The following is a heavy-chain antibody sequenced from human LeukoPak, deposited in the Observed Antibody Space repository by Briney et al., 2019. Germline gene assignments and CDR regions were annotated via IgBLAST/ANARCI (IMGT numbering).Heavy chain of an antibody. J-gene: IGHJ3*02. CDR3: AREGGPAGCAFDM. Sequence: SETLSLTCTVSGGSISSYYRSWIRQPPGKGLEWIGYIYYSGSTNYNPSLKSRVTISVDTSKKQFSLTLSSVTAADTAVYYCAREGGPAGCAFDMWGQGTMVSVSS. D-gene: IGHD2-2*01. V-gene: IGHV4-59*01. CDR2: IYYSGST. CDR1: GGSISSYY.